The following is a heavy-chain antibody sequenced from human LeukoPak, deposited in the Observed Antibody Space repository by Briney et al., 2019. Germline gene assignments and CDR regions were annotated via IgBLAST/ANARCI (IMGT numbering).Heavy chain of an antibody. V-gene: IGHV3-9*01. Sequence: PGRSQRLSCAASGFTFHHYAIHWVRQVPGKGLEWVSGISWNSASIGYADSVKGRFTISRDNAKNSVYLQMNSLRAEDTAFYYCAKDKAPLYSGYDWDLDFWGQGTLVTVSS. CDR2: ISWNSASI. CDR1: GFTFHHYA. CDR3: AKDKAPLYSGYDWDLDF. D-gene: IGHD5-12*01. J-gene: IGHJ4*02.